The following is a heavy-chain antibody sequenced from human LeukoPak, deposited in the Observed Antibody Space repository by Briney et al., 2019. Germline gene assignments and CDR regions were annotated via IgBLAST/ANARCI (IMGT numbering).Heavy chain of an antibody. V-gene: IGHV3-48*01. D-gene: IGHD3-10*01. CDR1: GFTFSSYS. CDR2: ISSSSSTI. J-gene: IGHJ4*02. Sequence: PGGSLRLSCAASGFTFSSYSMNWVRQAPGKGLEWVSYISSSSSTIYYADSVKGRFTISRDNSKNTLYLQMNSLRAEDTAVYYCAKDPITRDYFDYWGQGTLVTVSS. CDR3: AKDPITRDYFDY.